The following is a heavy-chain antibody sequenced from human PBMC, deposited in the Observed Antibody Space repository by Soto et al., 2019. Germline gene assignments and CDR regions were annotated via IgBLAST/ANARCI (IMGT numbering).Heavy chain of an antibody. CDR1: GFAFSNFA. CDR2: IGSGSRGT. J-gene: IGHJ5*02. CDR3: AAPRAAVPHTRYFDP. D-gene: IGHD6-13*01. V-gene: IGHV3-23*01. Sequence: EAQLLESGGGLVQPGGSLRLSCAASGFAFSNFAMSWVRQAPGKGLEWVSAIGSGSRGTHYAESVEDRFTISRHDSKNTLYLQLNSLTAADTAVYYCAAPRAAVPHTRYFDPWGQGTPVTVSP.